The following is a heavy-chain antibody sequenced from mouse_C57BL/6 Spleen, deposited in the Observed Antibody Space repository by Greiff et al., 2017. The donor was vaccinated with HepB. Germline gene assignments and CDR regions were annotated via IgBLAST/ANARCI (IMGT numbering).Heavy chain of an antibody. CDR1: GYTFTDYY. Sequence: EVQLQQSGPELVKPGASVKISCKASGYTFTDYYMNWVKQSHGKSLEWIGDINPNNGGTSYNQKFKGKATLTVDKSSSTAYMELRSLTSEDSAVYYCARRGFYYSNWYYFDYWGQGTTLTVSS. CDR3: ARRGFYYSNWYYFDY. J-gene: IGHJ2*01. D-gene: IGHD2-5*01. CDR2: INPNNGGT. V-gene: IGHV1-26*01.